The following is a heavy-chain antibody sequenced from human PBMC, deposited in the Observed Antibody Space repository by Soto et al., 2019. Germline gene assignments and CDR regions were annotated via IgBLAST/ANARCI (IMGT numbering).Heavy chain of an antibody. D-gene: IGHD3-3*01. V-gene: IGHV1-69*01. CDR1: GGTFSSYA. Sequence: QVQLVQSGAEVKKPGSSVKVSCKASGGTFSSYAISWVRQAPGQGLEWMGGIIPIFGTANYAQKFQGRVTITEDESTSTAYMELSSLRSEDTAVYYCATNPYYDFWSGSPGYGMDVWGQGTTVTVSS. CDR3: ATNPYYDFWSGSPGYGMDV. J-gene: IGHJ6*02. CDR2: IIPIFGTA.